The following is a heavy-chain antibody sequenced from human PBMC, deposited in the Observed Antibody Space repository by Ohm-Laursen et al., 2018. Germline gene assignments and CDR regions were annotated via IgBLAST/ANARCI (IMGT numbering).Heavy chain of an antibody. D-gene: IGHD1-26*01. V-gene: IGHV4-4*07. Sequence: SETLSLTCTVSGGSVSGNYWSWIRQPAGKGLEWIGRMFNSEHSDYNPSLQSRVTMSVDTSKNQFSLRLTSVTATDTAVYYCARHVQAHSGSYFAHFDLWGQGALVTVSS. CDR3: ARHVQAHSGSYFAHFDL. J-gene: IGHJ4*02. CDR2: MFNSEHS. CDR1: GGSVSGNY.